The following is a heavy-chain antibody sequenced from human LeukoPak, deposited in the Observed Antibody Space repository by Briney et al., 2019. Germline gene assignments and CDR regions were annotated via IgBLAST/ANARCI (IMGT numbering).Heavy chain of an antibody. J-gene: IGHJ4*02. D-gene: IGHD3-10*01. Sequence: PGGSLRLSCAASGFIFSNYAMSWVRQAPGKGLECVSVISGDGGSTYYADSVKGRFTISRDNSKNTLYVQVNSLRAEDTAVYYCAKHLWRDLLWFGEGYYFGYWGQGTLVTVSS. CDR3: AKHLWRDLLWFGEGYYFGY. CDR2: ISGDGGST. V-gene: IGHV3-23*01. CDR1: GFIFSNYA.